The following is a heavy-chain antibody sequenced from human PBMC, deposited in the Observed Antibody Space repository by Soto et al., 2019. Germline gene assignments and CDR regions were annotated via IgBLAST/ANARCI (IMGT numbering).Heavy chain of an antibody. J-gene: IGHJ1*01. V-gene: IGHV1-46*01. CDR1: GYIFTAYS. CDR3: AREENCRGGTCYSEYFHH. CDR2: VNPSGGSA. D-gene: IGHD2-15*01. Sequence: WASVKVSCKTSGYIFTAYSMHWVRQAPGQGLEWMGVVNPSGGSAHYAQSFEGRVTLTRDTSTSTFYMELSSLRSEDTAVYYCAREENCRGGTCYSEYFHHWGQGTLVTVS.